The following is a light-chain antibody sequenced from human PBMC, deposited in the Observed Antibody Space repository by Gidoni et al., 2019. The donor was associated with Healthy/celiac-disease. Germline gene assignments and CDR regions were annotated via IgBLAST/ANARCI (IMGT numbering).Light chain of an antibody. CDR3: LQALQTVFT. V-gene: IGKV2-28*01. J-gene: IGKJ3*01. CDR2: LGS. CDR1: SNHLHSNGHNY. Sequence: ESVMTESPHSLPVTPGEPDSIPCKSSSNHLHSNGHNYLDWYRLKPGQSPQLLLVLGSNRACGVPDTFSGSGSGTDFTLTLSSVEAEAVGVYYCLQALQTVFTFGPGTKVDIK.